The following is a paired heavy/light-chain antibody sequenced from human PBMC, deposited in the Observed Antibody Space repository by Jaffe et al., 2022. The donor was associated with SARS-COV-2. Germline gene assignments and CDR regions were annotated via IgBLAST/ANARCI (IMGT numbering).Light chain of an antibody. V-gene: IGLV2-14*01. Sequence: QSALTQPASVSGSPGQSITISCTGTSSDVGGYNYVSWYQQHPGKAPKLMIYEVTHRPSGVPDRFSGSKSGNTASLTISGLQAEDEADYYCSSYTSSSTLPYVFGTGTKVTVL. J-gene: IGLJ1*01. CDR3: SSYTSSSTLPYV. CDR2: EVT. CDR1: SSDVGGYNY.
Heavy chain of an antibody. Sequence: QVQLQESGPGLVKPSETLSLTCTVSGGSISNYYWSWIRQPPGKGLEWIGYVYYSGITNYDPSLKSRVTMSVDTSKNQFSLKLSSVIAADTAVYYCARGGSSSSWPFYDWGQGTLVTVSS. CDR2: VYYSGIT. D-gene: IGHD6-13*01. CDR3: ARGGSSSSWPFYD. V-gene: IGHV4-59*01. CDR1: GGSISNYY. J-gene: IGHJ4*02.